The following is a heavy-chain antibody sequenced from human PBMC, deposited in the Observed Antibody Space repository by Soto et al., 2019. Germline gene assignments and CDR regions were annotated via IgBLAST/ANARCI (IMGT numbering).Heavy chain of an antibody. D-gene: IGHD6-19*01. V-gene: IGHV3-33*01. CDR2: IWYDGSNK. CDR3: ARDSSGWYMAWDYYYGMDV. J-gene: IGHJ6*02. CDR1: GFTFSSYG. Sequence: QVQLVESGGGVVQPGRSLRLSCAASGFTFSSYGMPWVRQAPGKGLEWVAVIWYDGSNKYYSDSVKGRFTISRDNSKNTLYLQMNSLRAEDTAVYYCARDSSGWYMAWDYYYGMDVWGQGTTVTVSS.